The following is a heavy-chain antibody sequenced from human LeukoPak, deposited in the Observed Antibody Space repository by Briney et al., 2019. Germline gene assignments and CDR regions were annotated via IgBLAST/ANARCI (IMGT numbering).Heavy chain of an antibody. J-gene: IGHJ4*02. CDR2: IYYSGST. V-gene: IGHV4-59*01. CDR1: GGSIRSYY. Sequence: PSETLSLTCTVSGGSIRSYYWSWIRQPPGKGLEWIGYIYYSGSTNYNPSLKSRVTISLDTSTNQFSLKLSSVTAADTAVYYCARAYSGYGQIDYWGQGTLVTVSS. CDR3: ARAYSGYGQIDY. D-gene: IGHD5-12*01.